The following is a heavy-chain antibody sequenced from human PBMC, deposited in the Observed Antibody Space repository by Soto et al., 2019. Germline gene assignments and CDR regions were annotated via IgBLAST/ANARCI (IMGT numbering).Heavy chain of an antibody. J-gene: IGHJ4*02. CDR3: ARAHWYTEY. Sequence: PSETLSLTCTVSGGSINNHYWSWIRQPPGKGLEWLGYVYYNGITNYDPSLKSRVTMSVDTSKNQVSLNLTSLTAADTATYYCARAHWYTEYRGPGIPVTVSS. D-gene: IGHD6-13*01. CDR1: GGSINNHY. CDR2: VYYNGIT. V-gene: IGHV4-59*11.